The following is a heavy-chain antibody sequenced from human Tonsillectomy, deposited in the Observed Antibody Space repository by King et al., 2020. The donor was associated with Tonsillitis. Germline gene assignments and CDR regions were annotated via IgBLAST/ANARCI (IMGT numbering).Heavy chain of an antibody. J-gene: IGHJ3*02. CDR3: ARVWGRYGDGTGTFDI. D-gene: IGHD4-17*01. V-gene: IGHV3-30-3*01. CDR1: GFTFSSYA. Sequence: VQLVESGGGVVQPGRSLRLSCAASGFTFSSYAMHWVRQAPGKGLEWVAVISYDGSNKYYADSVKGRFTISRDNSKNTLYLQMNSLRAEDTAVYYCARVWGRYGDGTGTFDIWGQGTMVTVS. CDR2: ISYDGSNK.